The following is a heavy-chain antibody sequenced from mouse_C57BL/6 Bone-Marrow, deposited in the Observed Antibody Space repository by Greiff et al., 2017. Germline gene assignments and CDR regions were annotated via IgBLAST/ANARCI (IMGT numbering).Heavy chain of an antibody. V-gene: IGHV1-82*01. CDR2: IYPGDGDT. CDR3: ARAGDYGFWYFDV. J-gene: IGHJ1*03. Sequence: VHLVESGPELVKPGASVKISCKASGYAFSSSWMNWVKQRPGKGLEWIGRIYPGDGDTNYNGKFKGKATLTADKSSSTAYIQLSSLTSEDSAVYFCARAGDYGFWYFDVWGTGTTVTVSS. D-gene: IGHD2-4*01. CDR1: GYAFSSSW.